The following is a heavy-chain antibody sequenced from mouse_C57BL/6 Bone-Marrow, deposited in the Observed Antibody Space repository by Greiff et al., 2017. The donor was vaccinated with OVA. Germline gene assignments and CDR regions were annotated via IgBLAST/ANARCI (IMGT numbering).Heavy chain of an antibody. CDR1: GYTFTSYW. J-gene: IGHJ4*01. V-gene: IGHV1-5*01. Sequence: VQLQQSGTVLARPGASVKMSCKTSGYTFTSYWMHWVKQRPGQGLEWIGAIYPGNSDTSYNQKFKGKAKLTAVTSASTAYMELSSLTNEDSAVYYCTRGIYYYGSSLYYYAMDYWGQGTSVTVSS. D-gene: IGHD1-1*01. CDR2: IYPGNSDT. CDR3: TRGIYYYGSSLYYYAMDY.